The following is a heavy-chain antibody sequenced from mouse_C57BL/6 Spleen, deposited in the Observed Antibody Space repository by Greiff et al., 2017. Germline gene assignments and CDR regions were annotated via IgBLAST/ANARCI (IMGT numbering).Heavy chain of an antibody. V-gene: IGHV1-50*01. Sequence: VQLQQPGAELVKPGASVKLSCKASGYTFTSYWMQWVKQRPGQGLEWIGEIDPSDSYTNYNQKFKGKATLTVDTSSSTAYMQLSSLTAEDSAVYYCARKVAYYSDYYAMDYWGQGTSVTVSS. CDR3: ARKVAYYSDYYAMDY. J-gene: IGHJ4*01. CDR1: GYTFTSYW. CDR2: IDPSDSYT. D-gene: IGHD2-12*01.